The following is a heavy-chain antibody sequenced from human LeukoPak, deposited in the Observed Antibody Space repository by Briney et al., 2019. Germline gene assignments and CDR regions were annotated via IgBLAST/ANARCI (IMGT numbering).Heavy chain of an antibody. D-gene: IGHD6-13*01. V-gene: IGHV1-69*04. Sequence: GASVKVSCKASGGTFSSYAISWVRQAPGQGLEWMGRIIPILGIANYAQKFQGRVTITADKSTSTAYMELSSLRSEDTAVYYCARGGRAAAGYYYYGMDVWGQGTTVTVSS. CDR2: IIPILGIA. CDR1: GGTFSSYA. CDR3: ARGGRAAAGYYYYGMDV. J-gene: IGHJ6*02.